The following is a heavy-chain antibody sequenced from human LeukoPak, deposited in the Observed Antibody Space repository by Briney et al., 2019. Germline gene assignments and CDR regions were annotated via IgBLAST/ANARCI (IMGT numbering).Heavy chain of an antibody. CDR3: ARVLAAAGTDY. Sequence: SVKVSCKVSGGTFSSYAISWVRQAPGQGLEWMGRIIPILGIANYAQKFQGRVTITADKSTSTAYMELSSLRSEDTAVYYCARVLAAAGTDYWGQGTLVTVSS. J-gene: IGHJ4*02. V-gene: IGHV1-69*04. CDR2: IIPILGIA. CDR1: GGTFSSYA. D-gene: IGHD6-13*01.